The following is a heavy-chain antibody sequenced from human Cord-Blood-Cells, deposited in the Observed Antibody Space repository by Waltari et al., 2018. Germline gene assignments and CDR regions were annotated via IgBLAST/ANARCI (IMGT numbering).Heavy chain of an antibody. CDR3: ARRCSSTSCYFRVDY. CDR2: IYYSGST. J-gene: IGHJ4*02. V-gene: IGHV4-39*01. D-gene: IGHD2-2*01. CDR1: GGSISSSSYY. Sequence: QLQLQESGPGLVKPSETLSLTCTVSGGSISSSSYYWGWIRQPPGKGLEWIGSIYYSGSTYYNPSLKSRVHISVDTSKNQFSLKLSSVTAADTAVYYCARRCSSTSCYFRVDYWGQGTLVTVSS.